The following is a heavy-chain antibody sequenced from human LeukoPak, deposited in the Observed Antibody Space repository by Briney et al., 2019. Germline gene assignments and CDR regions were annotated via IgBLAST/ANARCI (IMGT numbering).Heavy chain of an antibody. Sequence: SETLSLTCTVSGGSISSYYWSWIRQPPGKGLEWIGYIYYSGSTHYNPSLKSRVTISVDTSKNQFSLKLSSVTAADTAVYYCARGVYSSGWYFDYWGQGTLVTVSS. V-gene: IGHV4-59*01. CDR1: GGSISSYY. D-gene: IGHD6-19*01. CDR2: IYYSGST. J-gene: IGHJ4*02. CDR3: ARGVYSSGWYFDY.